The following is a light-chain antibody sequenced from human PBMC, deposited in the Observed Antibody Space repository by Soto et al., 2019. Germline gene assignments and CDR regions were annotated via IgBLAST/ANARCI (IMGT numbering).Light chain of an antibody. CDR2: EVT. CDR3: TSFAGNFNVV. CDR1: SSDIGGYNY. Sequence: QSVLTQPPSASGSPGQSVTISCTGTSSDIGGYNYVSWYQQPPGKAPKLMIYEVTKRPSGVPDRFSGSKSGNTASLTVSGLQAEDEADYYCTSFAGNFNVVFCGGTKVTVL. J-gene: IGLJ2*01. V-gene: IGLV2-8*01.